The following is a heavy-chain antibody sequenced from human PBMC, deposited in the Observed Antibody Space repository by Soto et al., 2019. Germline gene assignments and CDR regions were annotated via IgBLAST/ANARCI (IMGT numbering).Heavy chain of an antibody. CDR1: GGTFSSYA. V-gene: IGHV1-69*13. CDR2: IIPIFGTA. J-gene: IGHJ5*02. CDR3: AREVGGSSSSWLDP. Sequence: GASVKVSCKASGGTFSSYAISWVRQAPGQGLEWMGGIIPIFGTANYAQKFQGRVTITADESTSTAYMELSSLRSEDTAVYYCAREVGGSSSSWLDPWGQGTLVTVSS. D-gene: IGHD6-6*01.